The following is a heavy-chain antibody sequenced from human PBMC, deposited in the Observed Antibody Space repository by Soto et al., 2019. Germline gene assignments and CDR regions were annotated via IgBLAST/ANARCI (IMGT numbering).Heavy chain of an antibody. V-gene: IGHV1-2*04. J-gene: IGHJ6*02. CDR1: GYTFTGYY. CDR2: FNPNSGGT. CDR3: ARQSMSGSRYYYYGMDV. Sequence: ASVKVSCKASGYTFTGYYMHWVRQAPGQGLEWMGWFNPNSGGTNYAQKFQGWVTMTRDTSISTAYMELSRLRSDDTAVYFCARQSMSGSRYYYYGMDVWGQGTTVTVSS. D-gene: IGHD3-10*01.